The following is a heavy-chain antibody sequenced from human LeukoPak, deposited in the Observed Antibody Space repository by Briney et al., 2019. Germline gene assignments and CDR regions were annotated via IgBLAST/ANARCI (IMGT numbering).Heavy chain of an antibody. CDR2: INPNSGGT. Sequence: ASVKVSCKASGYTFTGYYMHWVRQAPGQGLEWMGWINPNSGGTNYAQKFQGRVTMTRDTSISTAYMELSRLRSDDTAVYYCARDGRPSYSSSWYWFDPWGQGTLVTVSS. V-gene: IGHV1-2*02. CDR3: ARDGRPSYSSSWYWFDP. CDR1: GYTFTGYY. D-gene: IGHD6-13*01. J-gene: IGHJ5*02.